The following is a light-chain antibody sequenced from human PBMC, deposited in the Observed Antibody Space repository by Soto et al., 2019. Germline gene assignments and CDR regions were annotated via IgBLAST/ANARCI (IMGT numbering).Light chain of an antibody. J-gene: IGLJ1*01. Sequence: ALTQPPSASGSPGQSVTISCTGSSSDFGAYDSVSWYQQHPGKAPKLLIYEVAKRPSGVPDRFSGSKSGNTASLTVSGLQAEDEADYYCSSYAGSNTVVFGTGTKVTVL. CDR1: SSDFGAYDS. CDR2: EVA. V-gene: IGLV2-8*01. CDR3: SSYAGSNTVV.